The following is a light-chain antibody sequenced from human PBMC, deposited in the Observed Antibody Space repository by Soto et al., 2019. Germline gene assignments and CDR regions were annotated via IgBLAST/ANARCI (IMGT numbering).Light chain of an antibody. V-gene: IGLV1-44*01. CDR3: AAWDDSMNGPV. J-gene: IGLJ2*01. Sequence: QSVLTQPPSVSGAPGQRVIISCTGSSSNIGAGYDVHWYQQLPGTAPKLLIYSNNQRPSGVPDRFSGSKSGTSASLAISGLQSEDEADYYCAAWDDSMNGPVFGGGTKLTVL. CDR1: SSNIGAGYD. CDR2: SNN.